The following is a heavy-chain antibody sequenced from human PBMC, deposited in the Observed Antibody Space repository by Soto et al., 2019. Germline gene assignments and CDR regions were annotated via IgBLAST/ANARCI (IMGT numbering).Heavy chain of an antibody. CDR3: ARDQGIAVAVFEY. J-gene: IGHJ4*02. D-gene: IGHD6-19*01. Sequence: QVQLQESGPGLVKPSETLSLTCTVSGGSVNYYWSWIRQPPGKGLEWIGYIYYSGSTSYNPSLKIRVTISVDTSKNQISLKLSSVTAADTAVYYCARDQGIAVAVFEYWGQGTLVTVSS. CDR2: IYYSGST. CDR1: GGSVNYY. V-gene: IGHV4-59*02.